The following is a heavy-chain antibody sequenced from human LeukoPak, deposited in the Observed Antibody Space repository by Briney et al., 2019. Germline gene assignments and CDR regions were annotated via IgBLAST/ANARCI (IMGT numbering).Heavy chain of an antibody. Sequence: TSGGSLRLSCAVSGFTVSDYYMTWVRQAPGKGLEWISYIRSSGDTFYADSVKGRFTISRDDAKGSLYLQMNSLRAEDTAVYFCARRRGGRRLEYWGKGTLVTVSS. J-gene: IGHJ4*02. V-gene: IGHV3-69-1*01. CDR2: IRSSGDT. CDR1: GFTVSDYY. D-gene: IGHD3-16*01. CDR3: ARRRGGRRLEY.